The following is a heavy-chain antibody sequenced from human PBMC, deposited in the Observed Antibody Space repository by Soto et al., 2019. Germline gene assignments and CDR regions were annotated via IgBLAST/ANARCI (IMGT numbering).Heavy chain of an antibody. D-gene: IGHD6-19*01. CDR2: IYPGDPDT. Sequence: GESLKISCKGSGYSFTSYWTGWVPQMPGKGLEWMGIIYPGDPDTRYSPSFQGQVTISADKSISTAYLQWSSLKASDTAMYYCARRRANSSGWLGDNWFDPWGQGTLVTVSS. CDR3: ARRRANSSGWLGDNWFDP. CDR1: GYSFTSYW. V-gene: IGHV5-51*01. J-gene: IGHJ5*02.